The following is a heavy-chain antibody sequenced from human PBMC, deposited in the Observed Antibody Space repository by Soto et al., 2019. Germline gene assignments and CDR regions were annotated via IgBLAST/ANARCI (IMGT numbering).Heavy chain of an antibody. CDR3: ARDMGYRSSTPDF. V-gene: IGHV3-33*01. D-gene: IGHD6-6*01. J-gene: IGHJ4*02. Sequence: TGGSLRLCCAASGFTFSSYGMHWVRQAPGKGLEWVAVIWYDGSNKYYADSVKGRFTISRDNSKNTLYLQMNSLRAEDTAVYYCARDMGYRSSTPDFWGQGTLVTVSS. CDR2: IWYDGSNK. CDR1: GFTFSSYG.